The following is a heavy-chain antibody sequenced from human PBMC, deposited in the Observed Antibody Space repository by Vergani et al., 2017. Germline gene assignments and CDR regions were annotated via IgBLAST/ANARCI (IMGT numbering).Heavy chain of an antibody. D-gene: IGHD5-12*01. V-gene: IGHV5-51*01. Sequence: EVQLVQSGAEVKKPGESLKISCKGSGYSFTSYWIGWVRQMPGKGLEWMGIIYLGDSDTRYSPSFQGQVTISADKSISTAYLQWSSLKASDTAMYYCARDRLKGSVATFDGWYFDLWGRGTLVTVSS. CDR3: ARDRLKGSVATFDGWYFDL. CDR2: IYLGDSDT. CDR1: GYSFTSYW. J-gene: IGHJ2*01.